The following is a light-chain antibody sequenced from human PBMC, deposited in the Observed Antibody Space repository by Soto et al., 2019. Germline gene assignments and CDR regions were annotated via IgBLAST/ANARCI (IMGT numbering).Light chain of an antibody. V-gene: IGLV1-51*01. CDR1: SSNIGGNS. Sequence: LTQPPSVSAAPGQRVTISCSGSSSNIGGNSVSWYQQLPGTAPKLLIYDDDKRPSGIPDRFSGSKSGTSATLGITGFQTGDEADYYCGTWDSSLSVYVFAIGTKVTVL. CDR2: DDD. J-gene: IGLJ1*01. CDR3: GTWDSSLSVYV.